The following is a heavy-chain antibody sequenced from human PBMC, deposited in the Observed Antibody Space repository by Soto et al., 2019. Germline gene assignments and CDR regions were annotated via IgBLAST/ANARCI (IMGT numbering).Heavy chain of an antibody. CDR3: ATPGPSIHSFNFDY. D-gene: IGHD2-2*01. CDR1: GYTFTGCY. V-gene: IGHV1-2*02. CDR2: INPTSGGA. J-gene: IGHJ4*02. Sequence: ASVKVSCKASGYTFTGCYMHWVRQAPGQGLEWMGWINPTSGGANYAQKFQGRVTMTRDTSISTAYMELNSLRSDDTAVYYCATPGPSIHSFNFDYWGEGTLVTDSS.